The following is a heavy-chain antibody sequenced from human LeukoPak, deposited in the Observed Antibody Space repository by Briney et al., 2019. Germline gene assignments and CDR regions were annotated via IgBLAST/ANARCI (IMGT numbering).Heavy chain of an antibody. CDR1: GFTFSSYA. D-gene: IGHD6-19*01. J-gene: IGHJ4*02. Sequence: GGSLRLSCAASGFTFSSYAMSWVRQAPGKGLEWVSAISGSGGSIYYADSVKGRFTISRDKSKNTLYLQMNSLRAEDTAVYYCAKLGGQWLVNFYDYWGQGTLVTVSS. CDR3: AKLGGQWLVNFYDY. CDR2: ISGSGGSI. V-gene: IGHV3-23*01.